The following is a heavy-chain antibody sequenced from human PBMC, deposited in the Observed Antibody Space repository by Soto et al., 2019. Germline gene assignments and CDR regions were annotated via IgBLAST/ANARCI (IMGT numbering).Heavy chain of an antibody. CDR3: ARMDGDYNYYGLDV. V-gene: IGHV2-26*01. J-gene: IGHJ6*02. Sequence: SGPTLVNPTETLTLTCSVSGFSLTDGRMGVSWIRQPPGKALEWLAHFFSDAERSYSTSMQSRLNMYKDSSGSQVVLTMTNMAPADTATYFCARMDGDYNYYGLDVWGHGIAVTVSS. CDR1: GFSLTDGRMG. D-gene: IGHD4-17*01. CDR2: FFSDAER.